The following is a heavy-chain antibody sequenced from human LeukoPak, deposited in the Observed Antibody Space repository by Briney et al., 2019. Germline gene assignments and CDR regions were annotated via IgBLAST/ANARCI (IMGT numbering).Heavy chain of an antibody. D-gene: IGHD4-23*01. CDR2: ISAYNGNT. V-gene: IGHV1-18*01. CDR3: ARDTMTTVENWFDP. CDR1: GYTFTSYG. J-gene: IGHJ5*02. Sequence: GASVKVSCKASGYTFTSYGISWVRQAPGQGLEWMGWISAYNGNTNYAQKLQGRVTMTTDTSTSTAYMELRSLRSDDTAVYYCARDTMTTVENWFDPWGQGTLVTVSS.